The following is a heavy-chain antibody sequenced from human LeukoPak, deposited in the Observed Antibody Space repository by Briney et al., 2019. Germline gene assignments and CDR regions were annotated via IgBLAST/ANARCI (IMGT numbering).Heavy chain of an antibody. CDR1: GYTFTDYY. Sequence: GASVKVSCKASGYTFTDYYIDWVRQAPGQGLEWMGGIIPIFATPNYAQKFQGRVTITADESTSTAYMELSSLRSDDTAVYYCASRTYYYDSGGYYYAPFDFWGQGTLVTVSS. V-gene: IGHV1-69*13. CDR3: ASRTYYYDSGGYYYAPFDF. D-gene: IGHD3-22*01. CDR2: IIPIFATP. J-gene: IGHJ4*02.